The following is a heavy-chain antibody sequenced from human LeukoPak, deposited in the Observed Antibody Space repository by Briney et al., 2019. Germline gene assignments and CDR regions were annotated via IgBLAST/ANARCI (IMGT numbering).Heavy chain of an antibody. CDR3: AKEFSTYGSGSYGAFDI. D-gene: IGHD3-10*01. Sequence: PGGSLRLSCAASGFTFSSYAMSWVRQAPGKGLEWVSAISGSGGSTYYADSVKGRFTISRDNSKNTLYLQMNSLRAEDTAVYYCAKEFSTYGSGSYGAFDIWGQGTMVTVSS. J-gene: IGHJ3*02. V-gene: IGHV3-23*01. CDR2: ISGSGGST. CDR1: GFTFSSYA.